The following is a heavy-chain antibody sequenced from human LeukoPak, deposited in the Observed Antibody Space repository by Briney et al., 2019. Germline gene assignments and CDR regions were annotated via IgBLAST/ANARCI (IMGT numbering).Heavy chain of an antibody. D-gene: IGHD7-27*01. J-gene: IGHJ5*02. Sequence: SQTLSLTCDISGDSVSSKTAAWNWIRQSPSRGLEWLGRTYYRSKWYDDYATSVKGRITINPDTSKNQLSLQLKSVTPEDTAVYYCAKDQLGPGGLANWFDPWGQGTLVTVSS. CDR2: TYYRSKWYD. V-gene: IGHV6-1*01. CDR3: AKDQLGPGGLANWFDP. CDR1: GDSVSSKTAA.